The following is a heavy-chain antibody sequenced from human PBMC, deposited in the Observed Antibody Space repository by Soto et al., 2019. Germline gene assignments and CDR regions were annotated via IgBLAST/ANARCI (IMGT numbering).Heavy chain of an antibody. CDR1: GYSFTSHW. D-gene: IGHD6-19*01. CDR3: ARHCRYASGWIPDY. Sequence: GASVKISCKGSGYSFTSHWIGWVRRMPGKGLEWMGIIFPRDSNTRNSPSFYGQVTISADKSNNTAYLQWNSLKASDTATYYCARHCRYASGWIPDYWGPGTQVPVAS. CDR2: IFPRDSNT. J-gene: IGHJ4*02. V-gene: IGHV5-51*01.